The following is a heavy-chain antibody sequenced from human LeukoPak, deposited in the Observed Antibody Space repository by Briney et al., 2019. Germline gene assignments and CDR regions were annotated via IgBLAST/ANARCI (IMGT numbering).Heavy chain of an antibody. J-gene: IGHJ3*02. CDR1: GYTFTSYG. Sequence: ASVKVSCKASGYTFTSYGISWVRQAPGQGLEWMGWISAYNGNTNYVQKLQGRVTMTTDTSTSTAYMELRSLRSDDTAVYYCARGDYYDSSGIQGDAFDIWGQGTMVTVSS. CDR2: ISAYNGNT. D-gene: IGHD3-22*01. CDR3: ARGDYYDSSGIQGDAFDI. V-gene: IGHV1-18*01.